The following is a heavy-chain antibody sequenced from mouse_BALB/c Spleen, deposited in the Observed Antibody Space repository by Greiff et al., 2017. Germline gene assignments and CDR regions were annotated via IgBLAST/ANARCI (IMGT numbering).Heavy chain of an antibody. CDR1: GFSLTGYG. V-gene: IGHV2-6-7*01. CDR3: ARGGGTGWLDY. CDR2: IWGDGST. D-gene: IGHD3-3*01. Sequence: QVQLKESGPGLVAPSQSLSITCTVSGFSLTGYGVNWVRQPPGKGLEWLGMIWGDGSTDYNSALKSRLSISKDNSKSQVFLKMNSLQTDDTARYYCARGGGTGWLDYWGQGTLVTVSA. J-gene: IGHJ3*01.